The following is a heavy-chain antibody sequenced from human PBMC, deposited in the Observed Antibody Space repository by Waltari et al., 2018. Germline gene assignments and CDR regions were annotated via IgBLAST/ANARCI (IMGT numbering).Heavy chain of an antibody. CDR3: ARGVRLVHCNWFDP. D-gene: IGHD6-19*01. CDR1: GGTFSSYA. J-gene: IGHJ5*02. V-gene: IGHV1-69*12. CDR2: IIPIFGTA. Sequence: QVQLVQSGAEVKKPGSSVKVFCKASGGTFSSYAISWGRQAPGQGLEWMGGIIPIFGTANYAQKFQGRVTITADESTSTAYMELSSLRSEDTAVYYCARGVRLVHCNWFDPWGQGTLVTVSS.